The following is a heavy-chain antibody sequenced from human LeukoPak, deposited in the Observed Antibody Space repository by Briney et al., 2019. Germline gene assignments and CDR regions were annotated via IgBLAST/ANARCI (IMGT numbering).Heavy chain of an antibody. D-gene: IGHD3-10*01. V-gene: IGHV4-39*01. J-gene: IGHJ4*02. CDR2: IYDSGST. CDR1: GGSIRSSYYY. CDR3: ARGRRAARSFYY. Sequence: SETLSLTCTVSGGSIRSSYYYWDWIRQPPGKGLEWIGSIYDSGSTYYNPSLKSRVTISVDTSKNQFSLKLNSVTAADTAVYYCARGRRAARSFYYWGQGTLVTVSS.